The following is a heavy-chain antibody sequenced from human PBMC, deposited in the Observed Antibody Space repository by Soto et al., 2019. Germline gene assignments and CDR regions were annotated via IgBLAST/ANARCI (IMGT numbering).Heavy chain of an antibody. D-gene: IGHD6-19*01. V-gene: IGHV1-58*01. Sequence: SVKVSCKASGFTFTSSAVQWVRQACGQRLEWIRWIVVGSGNTNYAQKSQERVTITRDMSTSTAYMELSSLRSEDTAVYYCAAEGPPGIAVAGTSDGMDVWGQGTTVTVSS. CDR1: GFTFTSSA. J-gene: IGHJ6*01. CDR2: IVVGSGNT. CDR3: AAEGPPGIAVAGTSDGMDV.